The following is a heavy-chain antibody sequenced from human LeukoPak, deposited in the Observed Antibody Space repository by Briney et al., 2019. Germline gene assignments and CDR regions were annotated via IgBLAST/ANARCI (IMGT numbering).Heavy chain of an antibody. J-gene: IGHJ4*02. CDR2: INHSGST. Sequence: SETLSLTCAVYGGSFSGYYWSWIRQPPGKGLEWIGEINHSGSTNYNPSLKSRVTISVDTSKNQFSLKLSSVTAADTAVYYGARGGAAAGDYWGQGTLVTVSS. CDR1: GGSFSGYY. D-gene: IGHD6-13*01. CDR3: ARGGAAAGDY. V-gene: IGHV4-34*01.